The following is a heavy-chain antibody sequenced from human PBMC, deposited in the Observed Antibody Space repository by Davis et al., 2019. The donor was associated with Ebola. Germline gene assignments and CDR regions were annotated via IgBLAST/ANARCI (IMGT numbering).Heavy chain of an antibody. CDR2: INHSGST. J-gene: IGHJ4*02. Sequence: SETLSPTCALYGGSFSGYYWSWIRQLPGKGLEWIGEINHSGSTNYNPSLKTRVTISVDTSKNQFSLKLSSVTAADTAVYYCARDIQYSSSPWGQGTLVTVSS. D-gene: IGHD6-6*01. CDR1: GGSFSGYY. V-gene: IGHV4-34*01. CDR3: ARDIQYSSSP.